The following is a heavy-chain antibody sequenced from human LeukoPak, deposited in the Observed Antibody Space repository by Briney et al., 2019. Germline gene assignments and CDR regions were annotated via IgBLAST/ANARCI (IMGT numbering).Heavy chain of an antibody. V-gene: IGHV3-7*01. Sequence: GGSLRLSCAVSGFTFSSHWMSWVRQAPGEGLEWVANIKQDGSETYYVDSVKGRFTISRDNAKNSLFLQMNSLRAEDTAVYYCARDGEMPTIYFDYWGQGTLVTVSS. J-gene: IGHJ4*02. CDR1: GFTFSSHW. CDR3: ARDGEMPTIYFDY. D-gene: IGHD5-24*01. CDR2: IKQDGSET.